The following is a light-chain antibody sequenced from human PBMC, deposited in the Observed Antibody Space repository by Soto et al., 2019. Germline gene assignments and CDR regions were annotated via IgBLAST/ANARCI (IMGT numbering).Light chain of an antibody. V-gene: IGKV1-5*01. Sequence: DTQMTQSPSTLSASVGDRVTITCRASEDVNGWLAWYQQKPGTAPKLLIYDVSTLDSGVPSRFSGSGSGTEFTLTINSLQPDDFATFYCQHYNSYPFTFGPGTKVDIK. CDR3: QHYNSYPFT. CDR1: EDVNGW. J-gene: IGKJ3*01. CDR2: DVS.